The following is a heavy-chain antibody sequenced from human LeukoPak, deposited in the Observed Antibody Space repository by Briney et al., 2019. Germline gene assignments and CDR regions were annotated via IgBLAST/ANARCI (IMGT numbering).Heavy chain of an antibody. Sequence: SETLSLTCTVSGGSISSCSCYWGWIRQPPGKRLEWIGRIYTSGSTNYNPSLKSRVTMSVDTSKNQFSLKLSSVTAADTAVYYCASAVAHGSGLTLWGQGTLVTVSS. D-gene: IGHD3-10*01. J-gene: IGHJ4*02. CDR3: ASAVAHGSGLTL. V-gene: IGHV4-61*05. CDR2: IYTSGST. CDR1: GGSISSCSCY.